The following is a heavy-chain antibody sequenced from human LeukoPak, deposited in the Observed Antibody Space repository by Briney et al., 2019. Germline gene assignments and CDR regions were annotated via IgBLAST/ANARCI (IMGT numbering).Heavy chain of an antibody. D-gene: IGHD2-15*01. V-gene: IGHV1-18*01. Sequence: ASVKVSCKASGYTFTSYGISWVRQAPGQGLEWMGWNSAYNGNTNYAQKLQGRVTMTTDTSTSTAYMELRSLRSDDTAVYYCARETDIVVVVESYYGMDVWGQGTTVTVSS. CDR1: GYTFTSYG. CDR3: ARETDIVVVVESYYGMDV. J-gene: IGHJ6*02. CDR2: NSAYNGNT.